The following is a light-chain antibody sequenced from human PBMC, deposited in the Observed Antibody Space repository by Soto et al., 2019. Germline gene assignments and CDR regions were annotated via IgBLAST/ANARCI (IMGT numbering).Light chain of an antibody. CDR3: ETWDSNTRV. CDR1: SGHSSYI. CDR2: LEGSGSY. V-gene: IGLV4-60*02. J-gene: IGLJ2*01. Sequence: QPVLTQSSSASASLGSSVKLTCTLSSGHSSYIIAWHQQQPGKAPRYLMKLEGSGSYNKGSGVPDRFSGSSSGADRYLTISNLQFEDRADYYCETWDSNTRVFGGGTKLTVL.